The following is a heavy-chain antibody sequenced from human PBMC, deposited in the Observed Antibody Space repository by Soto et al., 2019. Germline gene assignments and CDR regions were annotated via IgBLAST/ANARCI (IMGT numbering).Heavy chain of an antibody. CDR2: TSYDGSNN. CDR3: ARWGTTGGLDV. V-gene: IGHV3-33*05. J-gene: IGHJ4*02. CDR1: GFTFRSYV. D-gene: IGHD3-16*01. Sequence: QVQLVESGGGVVQPGTSLRLSCVGSGFTFRSYVIHWVRQAPGKGLEWVALTSYDGSNNFYGDSVKGRFTLSRHNSRNTVELQMDSLTFDDTALYYCARWGTTGGLDVWGQGTLVSVSS.